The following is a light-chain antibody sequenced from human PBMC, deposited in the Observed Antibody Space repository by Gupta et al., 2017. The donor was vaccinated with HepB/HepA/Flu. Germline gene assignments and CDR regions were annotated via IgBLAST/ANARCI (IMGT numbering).Light chain of an antibody. CDR3: AAWDNSLNGL. V-gene: IGLV1-44*01. CDR2: SNN. Sequence: HSVLTQPPTVSGHPGHKVILTCPGSRSNIGTNTVNWYQQLPGTAPKLLIYSNNQRPSGVPDRFSGSKSGTSASLAISGLQSEDEADYYCAAWDNSLNGLFGGGTKLTVL. CDR1: RSNIGTNT. J-gene: IGLJ3*02.